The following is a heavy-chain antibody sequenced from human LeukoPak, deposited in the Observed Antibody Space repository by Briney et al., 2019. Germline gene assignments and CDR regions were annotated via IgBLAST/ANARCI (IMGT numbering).Heavy chain of an antibody. CDR1: GGTFSSYA. J-gene: IGHJ4*02. Sequence: ASVKVSCKASGGTFSSYAISWVRQAPGQGPEWMGGIIPIFGTANYAQKFQGRVTITADESTSTAYMELSSLRSEDTAVYYCARVYRSDYGGNSADDYWGQGTLVTVSS. CDR2: IIPIFGTA. D-gene: IGHD4-23*01. V-gene: IGHV1-69*13. CDR3: ARVYRSDYGGNSADDY.